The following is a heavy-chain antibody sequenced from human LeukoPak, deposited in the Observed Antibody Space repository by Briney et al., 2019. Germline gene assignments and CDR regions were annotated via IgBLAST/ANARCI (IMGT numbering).Heavy chain of an antibody. CDR2: ISGSGGST. CDR3: AKDLGYYYDSSGYGYFDY. D-gene: IGHD3-22*01. CDR1: GFTVSSNY. Sequence: GGSLRLSCAASGFTVSSNYMSWVRQAPGKGLEWVSAISGSGGSTYYADSVKGRFTISRDNSKNTLYLQMNSLRAEDTAVYYCAKDLGYYYDSSGYGYFDYWGQGTLVTVSS. J-gene: IGHJ4*02. V-gene: IGHV3-23*01.